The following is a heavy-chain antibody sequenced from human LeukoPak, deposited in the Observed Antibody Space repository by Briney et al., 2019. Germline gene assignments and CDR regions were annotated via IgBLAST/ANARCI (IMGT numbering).Heavy chain of an antibody. CDR3: VKDLSGTWSFDY. J-gene: IGHJ4*02. D-gene: IGHD1-26*01. CDR1: GFPFNTHF. V-gene: IGHV3-64D*06. Sequence: GGSLRLSCSASGFPFNTHFMHWVRQTPGKALEYVSTISTNGETTFYADSVTGRFTISRDNSQNTLYLQMSSLRPDDTAVYYCVKDLSGTWSFDYWGQGTLVTVSS. CDR2: ISTNGETT.